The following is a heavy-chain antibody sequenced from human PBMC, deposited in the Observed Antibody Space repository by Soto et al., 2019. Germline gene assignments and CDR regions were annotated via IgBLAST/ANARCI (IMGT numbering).Heavy chain of an antibody. CDR3: ARVGPLYNFAY. CDR1: GGSISSYY. D-gene: IGHD3-16*01. Sequence: QVQLQESGPGLVKPSETLSLTCTVSGGSISSYYWSWIRQPPVKVLEWIGYIYYSGSTNYNPSLKSRFTISIVTSKNQVSLKLSSVTAADTAVYYCARVGPLYNFAYWGQGTLVTVSS. CDR2: IYYSGST. J-gene: IGHJ4*02. V-gene: IGHV4-59*01.